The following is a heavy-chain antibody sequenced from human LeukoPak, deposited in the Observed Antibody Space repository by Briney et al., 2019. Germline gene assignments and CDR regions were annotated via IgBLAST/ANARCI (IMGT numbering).Heavy chain of an antibody. J-gene: IGHJ6*02. CDR3: TTDLFSSMGIVLPYYYYGMDV. V-gene: IGHV3-73*01. CDR1: GFTFSASP. D-gene: IGHD2/OR15-2a*01. Sequence: PGGSLRLSCTASGFTFSASPMHWVRQASGKGLEWVGRSAYATAYAASVKGRFTISRDDSKSTTYLQMNSLETEDTAVYYCTTDLFSSMGIVLPYYYYGMDVWGQGTTVTVSS. CDR2: SAYAT.